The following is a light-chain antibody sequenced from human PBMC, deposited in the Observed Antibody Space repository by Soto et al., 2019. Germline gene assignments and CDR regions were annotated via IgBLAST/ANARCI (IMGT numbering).Light chain of an antibody. CDR2: GAS. CDR1: QSISTN. V-gene: IGKV3-15*01. J-gene: IGKJ3*01. CDR3: HQYNKWPLFT. Sequence: ETVMTQSPDTLSVSPGERATLSCRASQSISTNLAWYQQRPGQAPRLLIYGASTRATGIPARFSGSGSGTEFTLPISSLQSEDFALYYCHQYNKWPLFTFGPGTRVDIK.